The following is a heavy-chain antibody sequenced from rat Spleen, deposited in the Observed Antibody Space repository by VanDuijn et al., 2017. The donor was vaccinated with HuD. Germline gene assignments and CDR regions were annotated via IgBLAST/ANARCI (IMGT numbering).Heavy chain of an antibody. CDR3: ARQGYSGPDWFAY. J-gene: IGHJ3*01. CDR1: GFTFSNYG. Sequence: EVKLVESGGGLVQPGRSLKLSCAASGFTFSNYGMAWVRQAPTKGLEWVASISPGGGNTFYPDSVKGRFTISRDNAKSTLYLQMDSLRSEDTATYYCARQGYSGPDWFAYWGQGTLVTVSS. CDR2: ISPGGGNT. V-gene: IGHV5-25*01. D-gene: IGHD1-1*01.